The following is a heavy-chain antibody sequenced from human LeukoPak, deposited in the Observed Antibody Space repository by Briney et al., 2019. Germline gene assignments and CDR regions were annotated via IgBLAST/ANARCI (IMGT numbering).Heavy chain of an antibody. J-gene: IGHJ4*02. V-gene: IGHV1-46*01. Sequence: ASVKVSCKASGYSFSNYYMHWVRQAPGQGLELLGVINPSGDSTTYAQKFQDRVTMTRDMSASTVYMEVRSLKSEDTAVYYCAREDAVEAAGKFDYWGQGTLVTVSS. CDR3: AREDAVEAAGKFDY. D-gene: IGHD6-13*01. CDR1: GYSFSNYY. CDR2: INPSGDST.